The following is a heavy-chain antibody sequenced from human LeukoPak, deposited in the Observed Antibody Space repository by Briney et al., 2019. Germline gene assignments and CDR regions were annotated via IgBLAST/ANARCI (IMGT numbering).Heavy chain of an antibody. Sequence: ASMKVSCKVSGYTLTELSMHWVRQAPGKGLEWMGGFDPEDGETIYAQKFQGRVTMTEDTSTDTAYMELSSLRSEDAAVYYCATGEVDIAAADGFDYWGQGTLVTVSS. V-gene: IGHV1-24*01. D-gene: IGHD6-13*01. CDR1: GYTLTELS. CDR2: FDPEDGET. J-gene: IGHJ4*02. CDR3: ATGEVDIAAADGFDY.